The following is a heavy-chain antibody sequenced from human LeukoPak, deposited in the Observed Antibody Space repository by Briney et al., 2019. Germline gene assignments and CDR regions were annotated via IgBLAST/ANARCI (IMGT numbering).Heavy chain of an antibody. V-gene: IGHV3-15*01. CDR2: IKSKGDGETR. D-gene: IGHD3-3*01. CDR1: GCTISTAG. Sequence: GGSLRLSCAASGCTISTAGMSWVRQAPGQGLERVGRIKSKGDGETRDYAAPVKDRFIISRDDSKNMLYLQMNSLKTEDTAIYYCAAVGEWLSNAFNLWGQGTMVTVSA. J-gene: IGHJ3*01. CDR3: AAVGEWLSNAFNL.